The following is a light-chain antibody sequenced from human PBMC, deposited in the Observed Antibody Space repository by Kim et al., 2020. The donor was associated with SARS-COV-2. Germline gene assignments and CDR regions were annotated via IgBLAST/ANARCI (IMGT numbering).Light chain of an antibody. CDR3: QQYDNWPPLT. CDR1: QSVSNK. V-gene: IGKV3D-15*03. J-gene: IGKJ4*01. CDR2: GAS. Sequence: SPGETATLSCRASQSVSNKVAWYQQKPGQAPRLLIYGASIRAADIPARFSGSGSGTDFTLTISNLQSEDFAVYHCQQYDNWPPLTFGGGTKVDIK.